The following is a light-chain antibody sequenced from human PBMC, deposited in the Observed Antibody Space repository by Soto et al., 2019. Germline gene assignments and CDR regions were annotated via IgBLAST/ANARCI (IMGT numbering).Light chain of an antibody. Sequence: DIQLTQSPSFLSASVGDRVTITCRASQGISSYLAWFQQKPGKAPKLLIYGASTLQSGVPSTFSGGGSGTEFTLTITRLQPEDFATYYCQQLKTYPFTFGGGTKVDIK. J-gene: IGKJ4*01. CDR2: GAS. CDR3: QQLKTYPFT. V-gene: IGKV1-9*01. CDR1: QGISSY.